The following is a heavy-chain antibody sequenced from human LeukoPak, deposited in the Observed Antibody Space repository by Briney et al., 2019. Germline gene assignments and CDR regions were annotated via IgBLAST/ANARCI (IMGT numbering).Heavy chain of an antibody. CDR2: IYYSGST. J-gene: IGHJ4*02. Sequence: PSETLSLTCTVSGGSISSYYWGWIRQPPGKGLEWIGYIYYSGSTNYNPSLKSRVTISVDTSKNQFSLKLSSVTAADTAVYYCARARYPYYYGSGSLGYWGQGTLVTVSS. CDR1: GGSISSYY. D-gene: IGHD3-10*01. V-gene: IGHV4-59*01. CDR3: ARARYPYYYGSGSLGY.